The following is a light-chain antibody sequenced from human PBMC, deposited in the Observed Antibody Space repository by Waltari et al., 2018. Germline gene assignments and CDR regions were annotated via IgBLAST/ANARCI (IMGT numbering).Light chain of an antibody. J-gene: IGLJ3*02. CDR3: ASSTNLNTVV. CDR1: YRDIGSSNW. CDR2: DVT. Sequence: QSALAQPASVSGSPGQSVTIPCFGSYRDIGSSNWASWYRQDPDRAPKLLIFDVTKRPSGVSTRFSGSKSGNTASLTISGLQTDDTSDYYCASSTNLNTVVFGGGTKLTV. V-gene: IGLV2-14*03.